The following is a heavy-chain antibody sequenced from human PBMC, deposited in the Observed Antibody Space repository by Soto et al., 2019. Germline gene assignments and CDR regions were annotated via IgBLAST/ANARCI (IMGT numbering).Heavy chain of an antibody. CDR3: ARAYYYGSGSYWNMDV. Sequence: ASVKVSCKASGYTFPSYDINWVRQATGQGLEWMGWMNPNSGNTGYAQKFQGRVTMTRNTSISTAYMELSSLRSEDTAVYYCARAYYYGSGSYWNMDVWRKGTTDTVSS. CDR1: GYTFPSYD. CDR2: MNPNSGNT. J-gene: IGHJ6*03. V-gene: IGHV1-8*01. D-gene: IGHD3-10*01.